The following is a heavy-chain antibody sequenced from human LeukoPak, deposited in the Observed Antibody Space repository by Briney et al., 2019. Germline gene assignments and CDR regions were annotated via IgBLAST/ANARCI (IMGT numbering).Heavy chain of an antibody. CDR1: GGSISSSNYY. Sequence: SETLSLTCTVSGGSISSSNYYWGWIRQPPGKGLEWLGSIHYSGSTYYNPSHKSRVTISVDTSKNQFSLSLSSVTAADTSVYHCARHSGIGMAQLYFDYWGQGTLVTVSS. V-gene: IGHV4-39*01. J-gene: IGHJ4*02. D-gene: IGHD1-26*01. CDR2: IHYSGST. CDR3: ARHSGIGMAQLYFDY.